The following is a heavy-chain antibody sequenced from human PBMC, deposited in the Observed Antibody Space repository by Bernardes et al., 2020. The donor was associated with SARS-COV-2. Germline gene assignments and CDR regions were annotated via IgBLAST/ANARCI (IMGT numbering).Heavy chain of an antibody. J-gene: IGHJ4*02. Sequence: SETLSLTCTVSGGSISSSSYYWGWIRQPPGKGLEWIGSIYYSGSTYYNPSLKSRVTISVDTSKNQFSLKLSSVTAADTAVYYCARNTPEYYDFWSGYHPGGVFDYWGQGTLVTVSS. CDR2: IYYSGST. CDR1: GGSISSSSYY. D-gene: IGHD3-3*01. V-gene: IGHV4-39*07. CDR3: ARNTPEYYDFWSGYHPGGVFDY.